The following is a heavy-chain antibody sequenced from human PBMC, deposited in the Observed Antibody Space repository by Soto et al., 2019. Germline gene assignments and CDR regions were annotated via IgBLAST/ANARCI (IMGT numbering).Heavy chain of an antibody. J-gene: IGHJ5*02. V-gene: IGHV3-30*18. CDR2: ISYDGSNK. D-gene: IGHD6-19*01. Sequence: PGGSLRLSCAASGFTFSSYGMHWVRQAPGKGLEWVAVISYDGSNKYYADSVKGRFTISRDNSKNTLYLQMNSLRAEDTAVYYCAKDPHIAVAGNWFDPWGQGTLVTVSS. CDR3: AKDPHIAVAGNWFDP. CDR1: GFTFSSYG.